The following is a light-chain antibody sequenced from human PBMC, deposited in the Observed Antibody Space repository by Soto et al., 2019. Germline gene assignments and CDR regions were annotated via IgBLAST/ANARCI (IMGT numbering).Light chain of an antibody. V-gene: IGLV2-23*01. CDR1: SSDIGNYDL. CDR3: CSYAGSTTYVL. J-gene: IGLJ2*01. Sequence: QSALTQPASVSGSPGQSITISCTGTSSDIGNYDLVSWYQRYPGKAPKLIIYEGTKRPSGVSNRFSGSKSGNTASLTISGLQAEDEADYYCCSYAGSTTYVLFGGGTKLTVL. CDR2: EGT.